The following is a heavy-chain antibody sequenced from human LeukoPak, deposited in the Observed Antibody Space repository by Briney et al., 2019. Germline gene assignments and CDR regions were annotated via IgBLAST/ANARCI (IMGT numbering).Heavy chain of an antibody. CDR2: IYYSGST. Sequence: PSETLSLTCTVSGGSISSSSYYWGWIRQPPGKGLEWIGSIYYSGSTYYNPSLKSRVTISVDTSKNQFSLKLSSVTAAGTAVYYCARLYCSSTSCYEFDYWGQGTLVTVSS. D-gene: IGHD2-2*01. V-gene: IGHV4-39*01. CDR1: GGSISSSSYY. CDR3: ARLYCSSTSCYEFDY. J-gene: IGHJ4*02.